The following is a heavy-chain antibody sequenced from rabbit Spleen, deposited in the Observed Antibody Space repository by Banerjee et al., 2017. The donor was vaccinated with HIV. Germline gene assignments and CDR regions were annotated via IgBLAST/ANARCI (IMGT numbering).Heavy chain of an antibody. CDR2: IGTSGGTT. Sequence: QEQLVESGGGLVQPEGSLTLTCTASGFSFSSSYWICWVRQAPGKGLEWIACIGTSGGTTYYASWAKGRFTISKTSSTTVTLRMTSLTAADTATYVCARGWSSGGNAFNLWGQGTLVTVS. V-gene: IGHV1S45*01. CDR3: ARGWSSGGNAFNL. CDR1: GFSFSSSYW. D-gene: IGHD6-1*01. J-gene: IGHJ4*01.